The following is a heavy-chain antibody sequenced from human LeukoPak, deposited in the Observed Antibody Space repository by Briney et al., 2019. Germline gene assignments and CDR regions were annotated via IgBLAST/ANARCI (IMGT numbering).Heavy chain of an antibody. D-gene: IGHD3-10*01. Sequence: GGSLRLSCAASGFTFSSYEMNWVRQAPGKGLEWVSYISSSGSTIYYADSVKGRFTISRDNAKNSLYLQMNSLRAEDTAVYYCARIVLLWFGDTSGMDVWGKGTTVTISS. CDR3: ARIVLLWFGDTSGMDV. V-gene: IGHV3-48*03. J-gene: IGHJ6*04. CDR2: ISSSGSTI. CDR1: GFTFSSYE.